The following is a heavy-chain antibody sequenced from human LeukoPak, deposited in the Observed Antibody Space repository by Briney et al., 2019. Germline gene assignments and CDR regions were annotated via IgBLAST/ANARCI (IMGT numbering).Heavy chain of an antibody. CDR1: GYTFTTYG. J-gene: IGHJ3*02. Sequence: ASVKVSCKASGYTFTTYGISWVRQAPGHRLEWMGWINTYSGNTNYAQNLQGRVTMTTDTSTSTAYMELRSLRSDDTAVYYCARDPGIVVGGAFDIWGQGTMVTVSS. CDR3: ARDPGIVVGGAFDI. V-gene: IGHV1-18*01. CDR2: INTYSGNT. D-gene: IGHD2-15*01.